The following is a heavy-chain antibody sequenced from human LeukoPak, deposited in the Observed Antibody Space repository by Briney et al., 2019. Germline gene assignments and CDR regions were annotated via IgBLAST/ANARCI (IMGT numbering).Heavy chain of an antibody. V-gene: IGHV3-74*01. Sequence: PGGSLRLSCAASGFAFSSYWMHWVRQAPGEGLVCVPRINSDGTSTTYADSVKGRFTISRDNARNTLYMQMNSLRAEDTAVYYCARATLDIVGATRTFDYWGQGTLVTVSS. CDR2: INSDGTST. CDR3: ARATLDIVGATRTFDY. D-gene: IGHD1-26*01. J-gene: IGHJ4*02. CDR1: GFAFSSYW.